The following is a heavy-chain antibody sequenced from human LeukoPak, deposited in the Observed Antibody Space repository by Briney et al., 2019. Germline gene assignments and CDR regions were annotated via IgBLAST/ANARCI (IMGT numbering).Heavy chain of an antibody. CDR2: IKSKTDGGTT. CDR3: TARYCRSTSCYGEYFQR. Sequence: GGSLRLSCAASGFTFSNAWMSWVRQAPGKGLEWVGRIKSKTDGGTTDYAAPVKGRFTIARDDSKKTLYLQMNSLKTEDTAVYYCTARYCRSTSCYGEYFQRWGQGTLVTVSS. V-gene: IGHV3-15*01. J-gene: IGHJ1*01. CDR1: GFTFSNAW. D-gene: IGHD2-2*01.